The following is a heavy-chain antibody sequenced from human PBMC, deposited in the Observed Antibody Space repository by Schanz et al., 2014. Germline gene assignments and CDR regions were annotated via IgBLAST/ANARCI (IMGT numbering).Heavy chain of an antibody. CDR1: GGSINSNSYY. D-gene: IGHD6-19*01. J-gene: IGHJ4*02. V-gene: IGHV4-39*01. CDR3: ARHGPLAGIPLDY. Sequence: QLQLQESGPGLVKPSETLSLICSVSGGSINSNSYYWGWIRQPPGKGLEWIGNVFYTGTTYTNPPLRSRLPLSVDPSNIQFSLKLPSVTAADTAVYFCARHGPLAGIPLDYWGRGTLVTVSS. CDR2: VFYTGTT.